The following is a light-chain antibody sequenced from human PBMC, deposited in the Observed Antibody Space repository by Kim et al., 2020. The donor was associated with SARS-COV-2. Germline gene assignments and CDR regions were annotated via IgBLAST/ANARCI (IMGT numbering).Light chain of an antibody. Sequence: GPKITASCSGSIANIVNNYVSWYQQLPGTAPKLLIYDNNKRPSGIPDRFSGSKSGTSATLGITGLQTGDEADYYCGTWDSSLSAVVFGGGTKLTVL. CDR2: DNN. CDR3: GTWDSSLSAVV. J-gene: IGLJ2*01. V-gene: IGLV1-51*01. CDR1: IANIVNNY.